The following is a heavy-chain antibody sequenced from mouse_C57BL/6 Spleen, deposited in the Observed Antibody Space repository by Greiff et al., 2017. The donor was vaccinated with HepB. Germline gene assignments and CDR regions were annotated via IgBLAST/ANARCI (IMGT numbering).Heavy chain of an antibody. CDR3: ARVGSSGPH. D-gene: IGHD3-2*02. Sequence: QVQLKQPGAELVMPGASVKLSCKASGYTFTSYWMHWVKQRPGQGLEWIGEIDPSDSYTNYNQKFKGKSTLTVDKSSSTAYMQLSSLTSEDSAVYYCARVGSSGPHWGQGTTLTVSS. CDR1: GYTFTSYW. J-gene: IGHJ2*01. V-gene: IGHV1-69*01. CDR2: IDPSDSYT.